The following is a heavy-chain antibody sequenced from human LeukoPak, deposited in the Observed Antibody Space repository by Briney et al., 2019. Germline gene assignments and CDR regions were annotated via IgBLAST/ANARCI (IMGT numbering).Heavy chain of an antibody. J-gene: IGHJ1*01. CDR1: GGTFSSYA. V-gene: IGHV1-69*13. D-gene: IGHD6-19*01. CDR3: ARDKVAGRPYFQH. Sequence: SVKVSCKASGGTFSSYAISWVRQAPGQGLEWMGGIIPIFGTANYAQKFQGRVTITADESTSTAYMELSSLRSEDTAVYYCARDKVAGRPYFQHWGQGTLVTVSS. CDR2: IIPIFGTA.